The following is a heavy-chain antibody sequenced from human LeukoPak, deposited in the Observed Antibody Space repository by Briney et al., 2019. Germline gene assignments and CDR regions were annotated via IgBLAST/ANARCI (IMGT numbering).Heavy chain of an antibody. CDR2: ITSSSSYI. CDR3: ARDPFGGNWNTEGFDY. D-gene: IGHD1/OR15-1a*01. Sequence: GGSLRLSCAASGFTFSSYSMNWVRQARGKGLEWVSSITSSSSYIYYADSVKGRFTISRDNARNSLYLQMNSLRAEDTAVYYCARDPFGGNWNTEGFDYWGQGTLVTVSS. J-gene: IGHJ4*02. CDR1: GFTFSSYS. V-gene: IGHV3-21*01.